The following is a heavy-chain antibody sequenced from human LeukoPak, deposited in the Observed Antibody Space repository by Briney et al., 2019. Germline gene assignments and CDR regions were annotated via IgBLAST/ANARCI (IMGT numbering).Heavy chain of an antibody. CDR2: IFYSGNT. D-gene: IGHD3-9*01. V-gene: IGHV4-39*01. CDR3: ARRSRLYKHETTGYHDS. J-gene: IGHJ4*02. CDR1: GDYITTTNYY. Sequence: SETLSLTCNVSGDYITTTNYYWAWIRQPPGKGLEWIACIFYSGNTYYNPSLKSRVIISMDTSRKQISLKLSSVTATDTAFYYCARRSRLYKHETTGYHDSWGQGTLVTVSS.